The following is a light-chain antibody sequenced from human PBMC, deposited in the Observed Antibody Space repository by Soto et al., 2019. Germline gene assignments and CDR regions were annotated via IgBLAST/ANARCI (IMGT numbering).Light chain of an antibody. V-gene: IGKV3D-15*03. CDR2: QTS. J-gene: IGKJ1*01. Sequence: MTQSPSSFSASTGDRVTLSCRASQYITTRLAWYQHRPGQAPRLLIYQTSLRAAGIPARFSASGSGTDFTLTISDVQPEDFALYYCHQRQSWPRTFGQGTKVDIK. CDR3: HQRQSWPRT. CDR1: QYITTR.